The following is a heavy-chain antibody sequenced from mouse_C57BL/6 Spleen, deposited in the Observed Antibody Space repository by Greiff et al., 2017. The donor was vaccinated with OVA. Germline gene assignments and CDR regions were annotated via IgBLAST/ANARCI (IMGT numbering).Heavy chain of an antibody. CDR2: ISYDGSN. V-gene: IGHV3-6*01. J-gene: IGHJ4*01. CDR1: GYSITSGYY. D-gene: IGHD2-4*01. Sequence: EVQRVESGPGLVKPSQSLSLTCSVTGYSITSGYYWNWIRQFPGNKLEWMGYISYDGSNNYNPSLKNRISITCDTSKNQFFLKLNSVTTEDTATYYCAREDYDTLYYAMDYWGQGTSLTVSS. CDR3: AREDYDTLYYAMDY.